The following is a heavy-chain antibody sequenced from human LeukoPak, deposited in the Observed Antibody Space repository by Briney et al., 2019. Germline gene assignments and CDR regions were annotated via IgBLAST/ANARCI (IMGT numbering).Heavy chain of an antibody. CDR1: GYTFTSYD. Sequence: ASVKVSCKVSGYTFTSYDIHWVRQATRQGLEWMGWMNPNSGNTGYAQKFQGRVTMTRNTSISTAYMELSSLRSEDTAVYYCARAPFPRGDNYWGQGTLVTVSS. D-gene: IGHD2/OR15-2a*01. V-gene: IGHV1-8*01. CDR3: ARAPFPRGDNY. CDR2: MNPNSGNT. J-gene: IGHJ4*02.